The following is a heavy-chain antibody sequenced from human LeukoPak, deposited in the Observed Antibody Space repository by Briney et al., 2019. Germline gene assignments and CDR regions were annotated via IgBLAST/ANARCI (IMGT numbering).Heavy chain of an antibody. CDR2: IYYSGST. Sequence: SETLSLTCTVSGGSISSSSYYWGWIRQPPGKGLEWIGSIYYSGSTYYNPSLKSRVTISVDTSKNQFSLKLSSVTAADTAVYYCARHDGYCSGGSCGWFDPWGQGTLVTVSS. CDR1: GGSISSSSYY. J-gene: IGHJ5*02. V-gene: IGHV4-39*01. D-gene: IGHD2-15*01. CDR3: ARHDGYCSGGSCGWFDP.